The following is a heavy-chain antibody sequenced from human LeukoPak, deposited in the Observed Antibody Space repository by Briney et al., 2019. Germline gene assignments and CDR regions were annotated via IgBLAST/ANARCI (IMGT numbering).Heavy chain of an antibody. CDR2: INPSGGST. CDR3: ARDKSGSGYYPVWYFDY. D-gene: IGHD3-22*01. J-gene: IGHJ4*02. Sequence: ASVKVSCKASGYTVTSYYMHWVRQAPGQGLEWMGIINPSGGSTSYAQKFQGRVTMTRDTSTSTVYMELSSLRSEDTAVYYCARDKSGSGYYPVWYFDYWGQGTLVTVSS. V-gene: IGHV1-46*01. CDR1: GYTVTSYY.